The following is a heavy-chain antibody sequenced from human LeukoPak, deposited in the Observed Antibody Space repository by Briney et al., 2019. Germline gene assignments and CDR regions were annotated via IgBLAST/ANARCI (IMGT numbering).Heavy chain of an antibody. Sequence: PGGSLRLSCAASGFTFSSYGMNWVRQAPGKGLEWVSYISSSGSTIYYADSVKGRFTISRDNAKNSLYLQMNSLRAEDTAVYYCAKSRWDTAMASLDYWGQGTLVTVSS. J-gene: IGHJ4*02. CDR2: ISSSGSTI. CDR3: AKSRWDTAMASLDY. CDR1: GFTFSSYG. V-gene: IGHV3-48*03. D-gene: IGHD5-18*01.